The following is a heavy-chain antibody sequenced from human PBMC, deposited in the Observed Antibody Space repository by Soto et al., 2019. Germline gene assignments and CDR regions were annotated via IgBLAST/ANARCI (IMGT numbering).Heavy chain of an antibody. J-gene: IGHJ5*02. CDR3: ARAGPRAYSSSWYHH. V-gene: IGHV1-18*01. Sequence: ASVKVSCKASGYTFTSYDINWVRQATGQGLEWMGWMSAYSGNTDYAQKLQGRVTMTRDTSTSTAYMELRSLRSDDTAVYYCARAGPRAYSSSWYHHWGQGTLVTVSS. CDR1: GYTFTSYD. D-gene: IGHD6-13*01. CDR2: MSAYSGNT.